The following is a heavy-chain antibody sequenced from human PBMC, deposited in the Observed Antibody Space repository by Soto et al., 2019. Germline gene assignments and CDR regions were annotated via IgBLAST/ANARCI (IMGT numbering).Heavy chain of an antibody. CDR2: INHSGST. J-gene: IGHJ6*02. V-gene: IGHV4-34*01. CDR3: AGSVTVTYLSYYYYGMDV. D-gene: IGHD4-17*01. Sequence: SETLSLTCAVYGGSFSGYYWSWIRQPPGKGLEWIGEINHSGSTNYNPSLKSRVTISVDTSKNQFSLKLSSVTAADTAVYYCAGSVTVTYLSYYYYGMDVWGQGTTVTVSS. CDR1: GGSFSGYY.